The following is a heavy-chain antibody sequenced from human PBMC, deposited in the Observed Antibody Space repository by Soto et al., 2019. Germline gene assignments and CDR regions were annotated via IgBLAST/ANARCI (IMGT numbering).Heavy chain of an antibody. V-gene: IGHV3-11*01. J-gene: IGHJ4*02. CDR2: ISSSGSTI. CDR3: ASSSNAAAAGPRGLDFDY. CDR1: GFTFSDYY. Sequence: GGSLRLSCAASGFTFSDYYMSWIRQAPGKGLEWVSYISSSGSTIYYADSVKGRFTISRDNAKNSLYLQMNSLRAEDTAVYYCASSSNAAAAGPRGLDFDYWGQGTLVTVSS. D-gene: IGHD6-13*01.